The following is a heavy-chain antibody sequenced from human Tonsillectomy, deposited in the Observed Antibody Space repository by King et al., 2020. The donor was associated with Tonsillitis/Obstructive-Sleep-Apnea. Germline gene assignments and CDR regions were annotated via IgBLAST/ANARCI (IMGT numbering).Heavy chain of an antibody. V-gene: IGHV4-34*01. CDR3: ASYYGMDV. J-gene: IGHJ6*02. CDR2: INHSGST. CDR1: GGSFSGYY. Sequence: VQLPQWGAGLLKPSETLSLTCAVYGGSFSGYYWSWIRQPPGKGLEWIGEINHSGSTNYNPSLKSRVTISVDTSKNQFSLKLSSVTAADTAVYYCASYYGMDVWGQGTTVTVSS.